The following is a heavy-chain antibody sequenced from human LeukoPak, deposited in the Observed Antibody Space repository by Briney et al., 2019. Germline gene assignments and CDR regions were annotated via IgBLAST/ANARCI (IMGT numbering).Heavy chain of an antibody. V-gene: IGHV4-38-2*02. D-gene: IGHD1-7*01. CDR2: IYHSGST. CDR1: NYSISSGFY. CDR3: AKAHNWNYWFDP. Sequence: SETLSLTCTVSNYSISSGFYWGWIRPPPGKGLEWIASIYHSGSTYINPSLKSRVTISMDTSKNNFSLRLNSVTAADTAAYFCAKAHNWNYWFDPWGQGTLVTVSS. J-gene: IGHJ5*02.